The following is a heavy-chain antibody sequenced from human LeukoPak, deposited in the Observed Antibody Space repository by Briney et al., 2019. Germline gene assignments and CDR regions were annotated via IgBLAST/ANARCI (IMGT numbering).Heavy chain of an antibody. CDR2: ISGSGGST. CDR1: GFTFSSYA. CDR3: AKPHSLWFGELFPFDY. D-gene: IGHD3-10*01. Sequence: GGSLRLSCAASGFTFSSYAMSWVRQAPGKGLEWVSAISGSGGSTYYADSVKGRFTISRDNSKNTLYLQMNSLRAEDTAVYYCAKPHSLWFGELFPFDYWGQGTLVTASS. J-gene: IGHJ4*02. V-gene: IGHV3-23*01.